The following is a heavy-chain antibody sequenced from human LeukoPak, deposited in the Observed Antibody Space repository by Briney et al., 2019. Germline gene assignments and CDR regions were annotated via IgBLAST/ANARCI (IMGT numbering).Heavy chain of an antibody. Sequence: PSETLSLTCTVSGGSISSYYWSWIRQPPGKGLEWIGYIYYSGSTNYNPSLKSRVTISVDTSKNQFSLKLSSVTAADTAVYYCARTDYFDSSGYYYASEYWGQGTLVTVSS. CDR3: ARTDYFDSSGYYYASEY. J-gene: IGHJ4*02. D-gene: IGHD3-22*01. V-gene: IGHV4-59*01. CDR2: IYYSGST. CDR1: GGSISSYY.